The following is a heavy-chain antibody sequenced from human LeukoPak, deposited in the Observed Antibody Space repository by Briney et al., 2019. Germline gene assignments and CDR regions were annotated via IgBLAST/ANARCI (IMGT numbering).Heavy chain of an antibody. Sequence: PSETLSLTCTVSGGSISSHYWSWMRQPPGKELEWMGNIYSSGSTNYNPSLKSRVTISIDTSKSQFSLKLSSVTAADTAVYYCASSSWYGKLDYWGQGTLVAVSS. CDR2: IYSSGST. V-gene: IGHV4-4*08. D-gene: IGHD6-13*01. CDR3: ASSSWYGKLDY. CDR1: GGSISSHY. J-gene: IGHJ4*02.